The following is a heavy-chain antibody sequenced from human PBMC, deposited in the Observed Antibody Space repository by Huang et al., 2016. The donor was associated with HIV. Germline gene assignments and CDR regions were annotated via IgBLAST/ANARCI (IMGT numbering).Heavy chain of an antibody. J-gene: IGHJ4*02. Sequence: QVQLVQSGAEVKKPGSSVKVSCKASGGSFRNFAIGWVGQAPGQGLEWRGGIIPTLGTANYAQKFQGRVTIIADESTSTAYMELSSLRSEDTAVYYCATVDYYDTSGPQRGYFDNWGQGTLVTVSS. V-gene: IGHV1-69*01. CDR2: IIPTLGTA. D-gene: IGHD3-22*01. CDR1: GGSFRNFA. CDR3: ATVDYYDTSGPQRGYFDN.